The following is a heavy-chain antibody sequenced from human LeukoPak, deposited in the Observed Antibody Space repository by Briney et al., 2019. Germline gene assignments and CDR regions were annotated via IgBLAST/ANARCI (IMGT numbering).Heavy chain of an antibody. D-gene: IGHD1-1*01. Sequence: ASVKASCKASGGTFSSYAISWVRQAPGPGLEWMGGIIPIFGTANYAQKFQGRVTITADKSTSTAYMELSSLRSEDTAVFYCARRAQVERRHSQFDYWGQGTLVTVSS. CDR2: IIPIFGTA. CDR3: ARRAQVERRHSQFDY. J-gene: IGHJ4*02. CDR1: GGTFSSYA. V-gene: IGHV1-69*06.